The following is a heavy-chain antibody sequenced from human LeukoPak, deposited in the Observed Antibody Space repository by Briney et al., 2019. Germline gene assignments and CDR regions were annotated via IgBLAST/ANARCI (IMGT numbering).Heavy chain of an antibody. CDR1: GFTFSSYE. J-gene: IGHJ4*02. Sequence: GGSLRLSCAASGFTFSSYELNWVRQAPGKGLERVSYVSSSGSTIYYVDSVKGRFTISRDNTKNSLYLQMDSLRAEDTAVYYCARASFTGYSSGLIDYWGQGTLVTVSS. CDR3: ARASFTGYSSGLIDY. CDR2: VSSSGSTI. D-gene: IGHD6-19*01. V-gene: IGHV3-48*03.